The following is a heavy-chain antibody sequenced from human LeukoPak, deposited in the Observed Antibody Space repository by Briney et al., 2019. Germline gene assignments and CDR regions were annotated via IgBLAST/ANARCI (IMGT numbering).Heavy chain of an antibody. CDR3: ARRLDFGVYRFGFDF. J-gene: IGHJ4*03. Sequence: PGGSLRLSCATSGFIFSDYYMTWIRQAPGRGLEWVAYINSGGGTTYYAVSVRGRFTISRDNAKNSLYLQMNSLRAEDTAVYYCARRLDFGVYRFGFDFWGHGAQVTVSS. D-gene: IGHD4-17*01. V-gene: IGHV3-11*01. CDR1: GFIFSDYY. CDR2: INSGGGTT.